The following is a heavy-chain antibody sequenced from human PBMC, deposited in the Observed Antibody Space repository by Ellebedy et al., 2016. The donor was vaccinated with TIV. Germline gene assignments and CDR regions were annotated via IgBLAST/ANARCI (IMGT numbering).Heavy chain of an antibody. CDR2: INPSGGST. D-gene: IGHD1-1*01. CDR1: GDTFTSYY. V-gene: IGHV1-46*01. J-gene: IGHJ6*02. Sequence: AASVKVSCKASGDTFTSYYMHWVRQAPGQGLEWMGIINPSGGSTTYAQKFQGRVTITADESTSTAYMELSSLRSEDTAVYYCARERPTSGMDVWGQGTTVTVSS. CDR3: ARERPTSGMDV.